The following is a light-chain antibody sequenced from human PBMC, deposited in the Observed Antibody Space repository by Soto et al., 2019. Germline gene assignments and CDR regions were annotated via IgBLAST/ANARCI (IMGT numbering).Light chain of an antibody. CDR1: SSDVGGYNS. V-gene: IGLV2-14*01. CDR3: SSFTPTPSYV. Sequence: QSVLTQPASVSGSPGQSIAISLTGTSSDVGGYNSVSWYQQYPGKPPKLMIHDVNNRPSGVSNRFSGSKSGNTASLTISGLQAEDEADYYFSSFTPTPSYVFGPGPRSPS. J-gene: IGLJ1*01. CDR2: DVN.